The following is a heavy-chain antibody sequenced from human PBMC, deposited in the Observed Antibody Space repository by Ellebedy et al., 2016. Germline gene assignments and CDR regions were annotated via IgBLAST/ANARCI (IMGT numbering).Heavy chain of an antibody. J-gene: IGHJ4*02. Sequence: GESLKISXAASGFTFSSYAMSWVRQAPGKGLEWVSAISGSGGSTYYADSVKGRFTISRDNSKNTLYLQMNSLRAEDTAVYYCAKETSSRITMIVVVITNDYFDYWGQGTLVTVSS. CDR1: GFTFSSYA. CDR3: AKETSSRITMIVVVITNDYFDY. D-gene: IGHD3-22*01. CDR2: ISGSGGST. V-gene: IGHV3-23*01.